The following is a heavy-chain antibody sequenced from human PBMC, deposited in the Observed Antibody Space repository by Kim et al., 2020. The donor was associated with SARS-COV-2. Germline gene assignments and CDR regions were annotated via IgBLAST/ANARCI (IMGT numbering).Heavy chain of an antibody. CDR2: IYYSGST. Sequence: SETLSLTCTVSGGSISSGGYYWSWIRQHPGKGLEWIGYIYYSGSTYYNPSLKSRVTISVDTSKNQFSLKLSSVTAADTAVYYCAREHMITFGGVLDYWGQGTLVTVSS. V-gene: IGHV4-31*03. J-gene: IGHJ4*02. D-gene: IGHD3-16*01. CDR3: AREHMITFGGVLDY. CDR1: GGSISSGGYY.